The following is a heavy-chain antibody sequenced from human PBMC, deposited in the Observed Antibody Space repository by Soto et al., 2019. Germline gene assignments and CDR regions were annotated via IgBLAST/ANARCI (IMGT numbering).Heavy chain of an antibody. J-gene: IGHJ5*02. CDR1: GFTFSSYW. Sequence: EVQLVESGGGLVQPGGSLRLSCAASGFTFSSYWMHWVRQAPGKGLVWVSRINSDGSSTSYADSVKGRFTISRDNAKNTLYLKMNSMRAEDTAVYYCARERKRSIAAGAGWFVPWGQGTLVTVSS. CDR3: ARERKRSIAAGAGWFVP. D-gene: IGHD6-6*01. CDR2: INSDGSST. V-gene: IGHV3-74*01.